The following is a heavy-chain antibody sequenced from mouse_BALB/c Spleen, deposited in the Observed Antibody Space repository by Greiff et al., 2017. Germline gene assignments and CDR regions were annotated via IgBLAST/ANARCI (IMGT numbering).Heavy chain of an antibody. Sequence: VQLKESGAELVKPGASVKLSCTASGFNITDTYMHWVKQRPEQGLEWIGRIDPANGNTKYDPKFQGKATITADTSSNTAYLQLSSLTSEDTAVYYCASSYAYAMDYWGQGTSVTVSS. CDR3: ASSYAYAMDY. CDR2: IDPANGNT. V-gene: IGHV14-3*02. CDR1: GFNITDTY. J-gene: IGHJ4*01. D-gene: IGHD1-1*01.